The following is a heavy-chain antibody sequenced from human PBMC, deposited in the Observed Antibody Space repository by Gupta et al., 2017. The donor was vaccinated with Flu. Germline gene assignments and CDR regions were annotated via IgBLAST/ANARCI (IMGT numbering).Heavy chain of an antibody. Sequence: YYIHWVRQAPGHGLEWMGRINPNSGDTDFAQKFQARVTLTRDTSTSTAYMDLDSLKSDDTAVYFCARHDCTSTSCSGVDPWGQGTLVTVSS. CDR1: YY. J-gene: IGHJ5*02. V-gene: IGHV1-2*06. D-gene: IGHD2-2*01. CDR3: ARHDCTSTSCSGVDP. CDR2: INPNSGDT.